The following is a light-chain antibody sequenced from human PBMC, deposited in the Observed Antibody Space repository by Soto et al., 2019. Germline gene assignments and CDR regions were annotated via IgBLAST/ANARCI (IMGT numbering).Light chain of an antibody. V-gene: IGKV3-20*01. CDR3: QQYGSSRT. CDR1: QSVSSSY. J-gene: IGKJ1*01. CDR2: GAS. Sequence: DIVLTQSPGTLSLSPGERATLSCRASQSVSSSYLAWYQQKPGQAPRLLIYGASSRATVIPDRFSGSGSGTDFTLTISRLEPEDFAVYYCQQYGSSRTFGQGTKVEIK.